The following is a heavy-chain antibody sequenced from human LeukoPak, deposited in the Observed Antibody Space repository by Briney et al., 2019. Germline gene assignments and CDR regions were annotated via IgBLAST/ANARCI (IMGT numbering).Heavy chain of an antibody. CDR1: GFTFSSYW. CDR2: ISNRGSTI. J-gene: IGHJ4*02. CDR3: ARSADRSGYFREITLYYFDY. D-gene: IGHD3-22*01. Sequence: GGSLRLSCAASGFTFSSYWMNWARQAPGKGLEWVSYISNRGSTIHYADSVRGRFTISRDNAKKSLYLQMNSLRAEDTAVYYCARSADRSGYFREITLYYFDYWGQGTLVTVSS. V-gene: IGHV3-48*04.